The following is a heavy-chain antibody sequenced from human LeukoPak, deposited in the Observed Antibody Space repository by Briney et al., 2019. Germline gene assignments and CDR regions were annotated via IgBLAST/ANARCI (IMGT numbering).Heavy chain of an antibody. V-gene: IGHV5-51*01. Sequence: PGGSLQISCQASGSSFTTYWIGWVRPLPGKGLEWMGVIYPGDSDTRYSPSFQGQVTISADKSMSTAYLQWSSLKASDTAMYYCARHDYYGSGSLDYWGQGILVTVSS. CDR1: GSSFTTYW. CDR2: IYPGDSDT. CDR3: ARHDYYGSGSLDY. J-gene: IGHJ4*02. D-gene: IGHD3-10*01.